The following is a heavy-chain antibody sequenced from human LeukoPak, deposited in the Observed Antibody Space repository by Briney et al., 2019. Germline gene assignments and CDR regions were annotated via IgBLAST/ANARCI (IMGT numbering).Heavy chain of an antibody. Sequence: GGSLRLSCAASGFTFSSYGMHWVRQAPGKGLEWVAFIRYDESKTYYADYVKGRFTISRDNSRNTLYLQMNSLRAEDTAVYYCAKEIWPTVTTPGWTYFDYWGQGTLVTVSS. V-gene: IGHV3-30*02. D-gene: IGHD4-17*01. CDR3: AKEIWPTVTTPGWTYFDY. J-gene: IGHJ4*02. CDR2: IRYDESKT. CDR1: GFTFSSYG.